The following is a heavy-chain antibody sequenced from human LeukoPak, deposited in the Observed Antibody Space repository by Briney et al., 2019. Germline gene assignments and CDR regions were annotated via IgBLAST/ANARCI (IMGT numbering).Heavy chain of an antibody. CDR3: ARDRRRYSSSARFDY. D-gene: IGHD6-6*01. CDR1: GGTFSSYA. V-gene: IGHV1-69*05. CDR2: INPIFGTA. Sequence: SVKVSCKASGGTFSSYAISWVRQAPGQGLEWMGGINPIFGTANYAQKFQGRVTITTDESTSTAYMELSSLRSEDTAVYYCARDRRRYSSSARFDYWGQGTLVTVSS. J-gene: IGHJ4*02.